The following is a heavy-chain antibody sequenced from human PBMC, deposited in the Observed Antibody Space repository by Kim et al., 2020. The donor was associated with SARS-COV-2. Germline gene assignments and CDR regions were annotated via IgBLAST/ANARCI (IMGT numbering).Heavy chain of an antibody. Sequence: ASVKVSCKASGYTFTGYYMHWVRQAPGQGLEWMGWINPNSGGTNYAQKFQGRVTMTRDTSISTAYMELSRLRSDDTAVYYCARADRVGATTFDIWGQGIMVTVSS. CDR2: INPNSGGT. V-gene: IGHV1-2*02. D-gene: IGHD1-26*01. CDR3: ARADRVGATTFDI. CDR1: GYTFTGYY. J-gene: IGHJ3*02.